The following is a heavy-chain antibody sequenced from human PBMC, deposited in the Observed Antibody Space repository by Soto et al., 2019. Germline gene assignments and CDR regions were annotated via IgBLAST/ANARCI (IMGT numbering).Heavy chain of an antibody. V-gene: IGHV4-61*08. D-gene: IGHD6-13*01. CDR3: ARDSRVKPNWFDP. CDR2: IYYSGST. Sequence: SETLSLTCTVSGGSISSGGYYWSWIRQHPGKGLEWIGYIYYSGSTNYNPSLKSRVTISVDTSKNQFSLKLSSVTAADTAVYYCARDSRVKPNWFDPWGQGTLVTVPS. J-gene: IGHJ5*02. CDR1: GGSISSGGYY.